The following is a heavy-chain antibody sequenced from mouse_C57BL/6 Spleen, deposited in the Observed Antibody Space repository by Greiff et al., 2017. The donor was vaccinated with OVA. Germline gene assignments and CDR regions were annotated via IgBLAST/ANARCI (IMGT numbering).Heavy chain of an antibody. J-gene: IGHJ2*01. CDR2: IYPGSGST. CDR3: TRRGISYDFDD. CDR1: GYTFTSYW. V-gene: IGHV1-55*01. Sequence: QVQLQQPGAELVKPGASVKMSCKASGYTFTSYWITWVKQRPGQGLEWIGVIYPGSGSTTYNEKFKSKATLTVDTSSCTAYMQLSILTSEDSSFDYGTRRGISYDFDDWGKGTTLTVSS. D-gene: IGHD2-14*01.